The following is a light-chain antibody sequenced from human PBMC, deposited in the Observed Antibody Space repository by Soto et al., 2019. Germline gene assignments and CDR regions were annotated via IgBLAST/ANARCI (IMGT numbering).Light chain of an antibody. V-gene: IGKV1-39*01. Sequence: HMTQSPSSLSASVGDRVTITCRASQRITTYLNWYQQKPGKAPKLLISTTATLQGGVPSRFSGSGSGTDFTLTITTLQPEDFATYCCQQSYSTPYTFGQGPKLHLK. CDR1: QRITTY. CDR3: QQSYSTPYT. CDR2: TTA. J-gene: IGKJ2*01.